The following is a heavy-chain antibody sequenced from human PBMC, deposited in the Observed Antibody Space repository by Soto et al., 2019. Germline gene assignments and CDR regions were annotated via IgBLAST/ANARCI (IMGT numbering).Heavy chain of an antibody. CDR3: AKDNPTIAY. J-gene: IGHJ4*02. CDR2: ISYDGSNK. Sequence: QVQLVESGGGVVQPGTSLRLSCAPSGFTFSASGMHWVRQAPGKGLEWVAIISYDGSNKQYAGSVEGRFTISRDNSKNYLYLQMDNLRPEDTAIYYCAKDNPTIAYWGQGTLVTVSS. CDR1: GFTFSASG. D-gene: IGHD1-1*01. V-gene: IGHV3-30*18.